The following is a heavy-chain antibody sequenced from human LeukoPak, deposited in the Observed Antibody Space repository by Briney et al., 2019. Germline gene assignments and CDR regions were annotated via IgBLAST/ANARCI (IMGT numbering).Heavy chain of an antibody. V-gene: IGHV4-59*08. CDR1: GGSISSYY. CDR2: IYYSGST. Sequence: SETLSLTCTVSGGSISSYYWSWIRQPPGKGLEWIGHIYYSGSTNYNPSLKSRVTISVDTSKNQFSLKLSSVTAADTAVYYCARHEGYTFMDVWGQGTTVTVSS. D-gene: IGHD5-18*01. CDR3: ARHEGYTFMDV. J-gene: IGHJ6*02.